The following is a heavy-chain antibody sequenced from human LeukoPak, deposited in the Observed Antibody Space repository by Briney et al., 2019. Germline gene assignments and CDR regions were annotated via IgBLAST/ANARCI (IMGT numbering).Heavy chain of an antibody. D-gene: IGHD6-13*01. Sequence: SVKVSCKASGGTFSSYAISWVRQAPGQGLEWMGRIIPILGIANYAQKFQGRVTITADKSTSTAYVELSSLRSEDTAVYCCARDLSLAAAAPDYWGQGTLVTVSS. CDR3: ARDLSLAAAAPDY. CDR1: GGTFSSYA. CDR2: IIPILGIA. V-gene: IGHV1-69*04. J-gene: IGHJ4*02.